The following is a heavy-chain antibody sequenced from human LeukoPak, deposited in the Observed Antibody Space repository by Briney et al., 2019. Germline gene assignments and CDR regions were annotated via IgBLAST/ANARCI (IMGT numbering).Heavy chain of an antibody. CDR3: ARGGGYNDY. Sequence: ASVKVSCKASGYTFTSYAMHWVRQAPGQRLEWMGWINAGNGNTKYSQKLQGRVTMTTDTSTSTAYMELRSLTSDDTAVYYCARGGGYNDYWGRGTLVTVSS. CDR1: GYTFTSYA. CDR2: INAGNGNT. D-gene: IGHD5-24*01. V-gene: IGHV1-3*01. J-gene: IGHJ4*02.